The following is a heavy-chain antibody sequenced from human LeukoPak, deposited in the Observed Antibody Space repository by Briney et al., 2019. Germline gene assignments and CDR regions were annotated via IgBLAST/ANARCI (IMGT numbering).Heavy chain of an antibody. Sequence: GGSLRLSCAASGFTFSSYAMSWVRQAPGKGLEWVSAISGSGGSTYCADSVKGRFTISRDNSKNTLYLQMNSLRAEDTAVYYCAKDVAMIVVVTDYWGQGTLVTVSS. J-gene: IGHJ4*02. D-gene: IGHD3-22*01. CDR2: ISGSGGST. CDR1: GFTFSSYA. V-gene: IGHV3-23*01. CDR3: AKDVAMIVVVTDY.